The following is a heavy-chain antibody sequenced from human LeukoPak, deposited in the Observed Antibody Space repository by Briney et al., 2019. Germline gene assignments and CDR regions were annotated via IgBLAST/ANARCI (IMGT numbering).Heavy chain of an antibody. J-gene: IGHJ4*02. V-gene: IGHV3-23*01. Sequence: GGSLRLSCVVSGFTFSRYAMSWVRQAPGKGLEWVSGISNGGRSTYYADPVKGRFTISRDNSKSTLYLQMNSLRAEDTAVYYCAKNYFIFEQSYYFDYWGQGTLVTVSS. D-gene: IGHD1-7*01. CDR3: AKNYFIFEQSYYFDY. CDR2: ISNGGRST. CDR1: GFTFSRYA.